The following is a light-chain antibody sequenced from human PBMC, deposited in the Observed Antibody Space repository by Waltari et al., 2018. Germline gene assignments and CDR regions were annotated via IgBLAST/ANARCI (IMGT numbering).Light chain of an antibody. CDR1: SSNMGAGYD. Sequence: QSVLTQPPSVSGAPGQRVTIPCTGSSSNMGAGYDEHRYQQLPGTAPKLLIYDKNNRPSGVPDRFSGSKSGTSASLAITGLQAEDEADYYCQSYDSSLSGSVFGGGTKLTVL. V-gene: IGLV1-40*01. CDR3: QSYDSSLSGSV. CDR2: DKN. J-gene: IGLJ2*01.